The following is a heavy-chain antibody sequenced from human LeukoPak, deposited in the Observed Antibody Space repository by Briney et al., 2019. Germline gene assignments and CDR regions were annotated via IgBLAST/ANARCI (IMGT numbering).Heavy chain of an antibody. V-gene: IGHV3-23*01. CDR3: AKIPRIVVVPAALYFDY. J-gene: IGHJ4*02. CDR1: GFTFSSYA. D-gene: IGHD2-2*01. CDR2: ISGSGGSI. Sequence: GGSLRLSCAASGFTFSSYAMSWVRQAPGKGLEWVSAISGSGGSIYYADSVKGRFTISRDNSKNTLYLQMNSLRAKDTAVYYCAKIPRIVVVPAALYFDYWGQGTLVTVSS.